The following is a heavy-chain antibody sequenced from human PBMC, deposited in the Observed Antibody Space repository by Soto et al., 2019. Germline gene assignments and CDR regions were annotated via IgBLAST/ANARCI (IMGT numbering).Heavy chain of an antibody. J-gene: IGHJ4*02. Sequence: QVQLVQSGPEVKKPGASVKVSCKTSGYTFTSYGITWVRQAPGQGLEWMGWITTDKGKTTYAQKFQGRVTMTTDTSTSTAYRERRSLRSDDTAVYYCSTRSPAFDYWGQGTLVTVSS. CDR2: ITTDKGKT. V-gene: IGHV1-18*01. CDR3: STRSPAFDY. CDR1: GYTFTSYG.